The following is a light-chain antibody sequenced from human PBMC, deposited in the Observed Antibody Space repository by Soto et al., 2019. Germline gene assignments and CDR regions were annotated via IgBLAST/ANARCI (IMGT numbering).Light chain of an antibody. CDR3: QQYYSNPPRT. CDR1: QSVLYSSNNKNY. Sequence: DIVMTQSPDSLAVSLGERATINCKSSQSVLYSSNNKNYLAWYQQKPGQPPKLLIYWASTRESGVPDRFSGSGSGTDFTLTISSLPAQDVAVYYCQQYYSNPPRTLGQGTKVDTK. V-gene: IGKV4-1*01. J-gene: IGKJ1*01. CDR2: WAS.